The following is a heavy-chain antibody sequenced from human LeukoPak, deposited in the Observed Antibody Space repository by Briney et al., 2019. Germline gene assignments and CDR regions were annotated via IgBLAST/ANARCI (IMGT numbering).Heavy chain of an antibody. V-gene: IGHV1-18*01. CDR1: GYTFTGYG. J-gene: IGHJ5*02. Sequence: ASVKVSCKASGYTFTGYGISWVRQAPGQGLEWMGWISAYNGNTNYAQKLQGRVTMTTDTSTSTAYMELRSLRSDDTAVYYCARVTSHSSSWAYNWFDPWGQGTLVTVSS. CDR3: ARVTSHSSSWAYNWFDP. CDR2: ISAYNGNT. D-gene: IGHD6-13*01.